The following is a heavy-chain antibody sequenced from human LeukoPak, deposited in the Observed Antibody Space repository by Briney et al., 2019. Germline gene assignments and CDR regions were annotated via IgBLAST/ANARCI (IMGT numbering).Heavy chain of an antibody. CDR1: STSTSTYS. D-gene: IGHD3-22*01. CDR3: AMGNYYFDNNNSYRYFDP. V-gene: IGHV4-4*07. CDR2: IYTPVNT. J-gene: IGHJ5*02. Sequence: SDTLSLTRIATSTSTSTYSCTWIRHPAANALKSIGRIYTPVNTNYYPSLRSRVSMSIDQSYKQFPLELTSVTAADTAVYYCAMGNYYFDNNNSYRYFDPWGQATLVTVSS.